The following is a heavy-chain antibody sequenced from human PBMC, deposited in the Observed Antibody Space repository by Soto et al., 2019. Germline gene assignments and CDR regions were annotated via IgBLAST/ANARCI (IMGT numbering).Heavy chain of an antibody. Sequence: GGSLRLSCAASGFTFSSYAMSWVRQAPGKGLEWVSAISGSGGSTYYADSVKGRFTISRDNSKNTLYLQMNSLRAEDTAVYYCASGSYATTTYYYYYGMDVWGQGTTVTVSS. CDR1: GFTFSSYA. CDR3: ASGSYATTTYYYYYGMDV. CDR2: ISGSGGST. D-gene: IGHD3-10*01. V-gene: IGHV3-23*01. J-gene: IGHJ6*02.